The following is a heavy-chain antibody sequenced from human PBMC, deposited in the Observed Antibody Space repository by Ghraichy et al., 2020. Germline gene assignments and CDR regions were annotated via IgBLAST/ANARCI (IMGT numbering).Heavy chain of an antibody. Sequence: ETLSLTCTVSGGSISTSNYYWGWIHQPPGKGLEWIGSIYYNGRTFYNPSLKSKVTISVDTSKNQFSLKLSSVTAADTAIYYCASPPAYDSSGYYYFDYWGQGSLVTVSS. D-gene: IGHD3-22*01. V-gene: IGHV4-39*01. CDR1: GGSISTSNYY. CDR3: ASPPAYDSSGYYYFDY. CDR2: IYYNGRT. J-gene: IGHJ4*02.